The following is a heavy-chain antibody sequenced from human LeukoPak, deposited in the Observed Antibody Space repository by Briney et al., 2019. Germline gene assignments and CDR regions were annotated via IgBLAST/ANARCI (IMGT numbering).Heavy chain of an antibody. CDR3: ARDLDGGTSVFAY. CDR1: GFTFSSYA. Sequence: GGSLRLSCAASGFTFSSYAMSWVRQAPGKGLEWVSAISGSGGSTYYADSVKGRFTISRDNAKNSLYLQMNSLRAEDTAVYYCARDLDGGTSVFAYWGQGTLVTVSS. J-gene: IGHJ4*02. CDR2: ISGSGGST. D-gene: IGHD4-23*01. V-gene: IGHV3-23*01.